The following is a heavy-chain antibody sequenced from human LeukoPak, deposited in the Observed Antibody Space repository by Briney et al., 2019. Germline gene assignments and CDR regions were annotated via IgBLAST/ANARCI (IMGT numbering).Heavy chain of an antibody. D-gene: IGHD4-23*01. CDR3: AVSTVGAPVPQPFDI. Sequence: SETLSLTCTVSGYSIRSEYYWGWIRQPPGKGLEWIGGIYHRGRSYYNPSLERRVTMSVDTSKIQFSLNLNSVTAADTAVYYCAVSTVGAPVPQPFDIWGQGTLVTVSS. CDR2: IYHRGRS. V-gene: IGHV4-38-2*02. CDR1: GYSIRSEYY. J-gene: IGHJ3*02.